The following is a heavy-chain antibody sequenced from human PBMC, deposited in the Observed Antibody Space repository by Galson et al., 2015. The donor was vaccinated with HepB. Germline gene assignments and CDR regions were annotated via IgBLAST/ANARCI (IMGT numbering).Heavy chain of an antibody. D-gene: IGHD3-3*01. CDR1: GFTFSSYA. J-gene: IGHJ6*02. Sequence: SLRLSCAASGFTFSSYAMHWVRQAPGKGLEYVSAISSNGGSTYYANSVKSRFTISRDNSKNTLYLQMGSLRAEDMAVYYCARAQNYDFWSGYWGEYKIIDYYGMDVWGQGTTVTVSS. CDR3: ARAQNYDFWSGYWGEYKIIDYYGMDV. CDR2: ISSNGGST. V-gene: IGHV3-64*01.